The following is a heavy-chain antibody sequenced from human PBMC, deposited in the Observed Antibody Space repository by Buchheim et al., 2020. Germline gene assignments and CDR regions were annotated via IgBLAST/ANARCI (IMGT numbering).Heavy chain of an antibody. Sequence: QVQLVESGGGVVQPGRSLRLSCAASGFTFSSYAMHWVRQAPGKGLEWVAVISYDGSNKYYADSVKGRFTISRDNSKNTLYLQMNSLRAEDAALYYCARGNMYSGMDVWGQGTT. J-gene: IGHJ6*02. CDR2: ISYDGSNK. V-gene: IGHV3-30-3*01. D-gene: IGHD2/OR15-2a*01. CDR1: GFTFSSYA. CDR3: ARGNMYSGMDV.